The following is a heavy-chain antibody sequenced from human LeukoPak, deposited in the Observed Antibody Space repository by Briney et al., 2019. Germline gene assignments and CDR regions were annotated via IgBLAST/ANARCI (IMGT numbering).Heavy chain of an antibody. J-gene: IGHJ4*02. Sequence: SETLSLTCTVSGGSISSSSYYWGWVRQPPGKGLDWIGSILYSGSTHYNPSVESRVTISVDTSKNQFSLTLSSVTAADTAVYYCARRRRYSRDIYYFDSWGQGTLVTVSS. V-gene: IGHV4-39*01. CDR3: ARRRRYSRDIYYFDS. CDR1: GGSISSSSYY. CDR2: ILYSGST. D-gene: IGHD6-19*01.